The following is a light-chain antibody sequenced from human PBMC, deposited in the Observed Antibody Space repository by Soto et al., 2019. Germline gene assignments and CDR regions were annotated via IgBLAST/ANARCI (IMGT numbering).Light chain of an antibody. CDR3: QQSYDLPRT. J-gene: IGKJ2*01. Sequence: DIPLTQSPSSPSASVGDTVTISCRTNQSVSKYMNWYQQKPGTAPKPLIYYVSSLQSGVPSRFSGSGSATDFTLTISSLQTEDFATYYCQQSYDLPRTFGQGTRLDIK. CDR2: YVS. V-gene: IGKV1-39*01. CDR1: QSVSKY.